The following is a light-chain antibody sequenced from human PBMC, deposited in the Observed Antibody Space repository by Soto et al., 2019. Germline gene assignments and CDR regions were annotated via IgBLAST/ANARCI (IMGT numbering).Light chain of an antibody. CDR3: QQYYNWPVT. Sequence: EILMTQSPATLSVSPGERVTFSCRASRGVSNRLAWYQHKPGQAPRLLISGASTGASGVPPRFSGSGSGTEFTLTVDSLQSEDIAVYYCQQYYNWPVTLGGGTKVDIK. CDR2: GAS. V-gene: IGKV3-15*01. J-gene: IGKJ4*01. CDR1: RGVSNR.